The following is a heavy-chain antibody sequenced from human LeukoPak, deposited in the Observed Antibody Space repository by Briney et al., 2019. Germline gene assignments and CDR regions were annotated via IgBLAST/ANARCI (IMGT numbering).Heavy chain of an antibody. CDR1: GYTFTGYY. CDR2: INPNSGGT. Sequence: ASVKVSCKATGYTFTGYYMRWVRQAPGQGLEWMGRINPNSGGTNYAQKFQGRVTMTRDTSISTAYMELSRLRSDDTAVYYCARVSSSWCFDYWGQGTLVTVSS. D-gene: IGHD6-13*01. CDR3: ARVSSSWCFDY. J-gene: IGHJ4*02. V-gene: IGHV1-2*06.